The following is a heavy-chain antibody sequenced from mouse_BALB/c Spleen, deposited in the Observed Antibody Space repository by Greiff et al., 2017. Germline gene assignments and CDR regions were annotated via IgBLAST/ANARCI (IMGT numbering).Heavy chain of an antibody. CDR2: IRSKSNNYAT. CDR1: GFTFNTYA. J-gene: IGHJ2*01. V-gene: IGHV10-1*02. Sequence: EVKLMESGGGLVQPKGSLKLSCAASGFTFNTYAMNWVRQAPGKGLEWVARIRSKSNNYATYYADSVKDRFTISRDDSQSMLYLQMNNLKTEDTAMYYCVRHPRYGFDYWGQGTTLTVSS. D-gene: IGHD2-10*02. CDR3: VRHPRYGFDY.